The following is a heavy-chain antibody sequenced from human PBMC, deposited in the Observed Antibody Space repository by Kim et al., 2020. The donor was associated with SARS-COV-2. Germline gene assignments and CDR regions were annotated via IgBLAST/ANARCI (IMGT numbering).Heavy chain of an antibody. CDR2: IYYSGST. CDR1: GGSISSYY. V-gene: IGHV4-59*08. CDR3: ARHLPYSSGWYFDF. J-gene: IGHJ4*02. Sequence: SETLSLTCTVSGGSISSYYWSWIRQPPGKGLEWIGYIYYSGSTNYNPSLNSRVTISVDTSKNQFSLKVSSVTAADTAVYYCARHLPYSSGWYFDFLCQGTLVTVSS. D-gene: IGHD6-19*01.